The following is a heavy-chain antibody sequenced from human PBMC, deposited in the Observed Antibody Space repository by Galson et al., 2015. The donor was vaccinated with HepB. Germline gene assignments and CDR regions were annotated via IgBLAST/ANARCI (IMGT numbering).Heavy chain of an antibody. CDR1: GFTFSSYG. D-gene: IGHD6-19*01. V-gene: IGHV3-30*18. CDR2: ISYDGSNK. J-gene: IGHJ6*03. CDR3: AKEARIAVAGTDYYYYYMDV. Sequence: SLRLSCAASGFTFSSYGMHWVRQAPGKGLEWVAVISYDGSNKYYADSVKGRFTISRDNSKNTLYLQMNSLRAEDTAVYYCAKEARIAVAGTDYYYYYMDVWGKGTTVTVSS.